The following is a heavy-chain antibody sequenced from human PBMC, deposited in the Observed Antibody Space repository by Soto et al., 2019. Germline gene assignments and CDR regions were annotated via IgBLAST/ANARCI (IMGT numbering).Heavy chain of an antibody. CDR3: ARSTNLGYCSSTSCSPYYYYGMDV. Sequence: SQTLSLTCAISGDSVSSNSAAWNWIRQSPSRGLEWLGRTYYMSKWYNDYAVSVKSRITINPDTSKNQFSLQLNSVTPEDTAVYYCARSTNLGYCSSTSCSPYYYYGMDV. V-gene: IGHV6-1*01. D-gene: IGHD2-2*01. J-gene: IGHJ6*01. CDR1: GDSVSSNSAA. CDR2: TYYMSKWYN.